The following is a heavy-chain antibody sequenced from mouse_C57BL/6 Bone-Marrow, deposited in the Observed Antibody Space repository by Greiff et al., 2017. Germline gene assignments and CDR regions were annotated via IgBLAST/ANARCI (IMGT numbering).Heavy chain of an antibody. Sequence: QVQLQQPGAELVRPGPSVKLSCKASGFSITSYWMHWVKQRPGQGLEWIGVIDPSDSYTNSNQKFKGKATLTVDTSSSTAYMQRSSLTSEDSAVYYCARTITTVVAPHFDVWGTGTTVTVSS. CDR2: IDPSDSYT. D-gene: IGHD1-1*01. CDR3: ARTITTVVAPHFDV. CDR1: GFSITSYW. J-gene: IGHJ1*03. V-gene: IGHV1-59*01.